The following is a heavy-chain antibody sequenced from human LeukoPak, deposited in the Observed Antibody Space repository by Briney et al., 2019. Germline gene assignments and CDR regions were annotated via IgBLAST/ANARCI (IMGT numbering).Heavy chain of an antibody. CDR3: ARCIGSSSFARWFDP. J-gene: IGHJ5*02. Sequence: PSETLPLTCTVSGGSISSYYWSWLRQPPGKGLEWIGYIYYSGSTSYSPSLKSRVTISADTSKNQFSLKLSSVTAADTAVYYCARCIGSSSFARWFDPWGQGTLVTVSS. V-gene: IGHV4-59*01. D-gene: IGHD6-6*01. CDR2: IYYSGST. CDR1: GGSISSYY.